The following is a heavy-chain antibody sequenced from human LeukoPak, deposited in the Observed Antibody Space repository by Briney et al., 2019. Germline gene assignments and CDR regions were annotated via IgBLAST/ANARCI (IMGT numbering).Heavy chain of an antibody. CDR1: GFTFSSYW. D-gene: IGHD4-11*01. CDR3: ARDDYTQYYFDY. J-gene: IGHJ4*02. Sequence: PGGSLRLSCAASGFTFSSYWMSWVRQTPGKGLEWVAVISYDGSNKYYADSVKGRFTISRDISKNTLFLQMSSLRAEDTAVYSCARDDYTQYYFDYWGQGTLVTVSS. CDR2: ISYDGSNK. V-gene: IGHV3-30*15.